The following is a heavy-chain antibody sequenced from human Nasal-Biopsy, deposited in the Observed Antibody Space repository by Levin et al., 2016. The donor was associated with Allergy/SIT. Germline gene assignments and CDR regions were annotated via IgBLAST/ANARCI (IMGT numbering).Heavy chain of an antibody. CDR3: ARGFRYYGSGSYYILSYYFDY. D-gene: IGHD3-10*01. V-gene: IGHV4-34*01. J-gene: IGHJ4*02. CDR1: GGSFSGYY. Sequence: SETLSLTCAVYGGSFSGYYWGWIRQPPGKGLEWIGEINHSGSTNYNPSLKSRVTISVDTSKNQFSLKLSSVTAADTAVYYCARGFRYYGSGSYYILSYYFDYWGQGTLVTVSS. CDR2: INHSGST.